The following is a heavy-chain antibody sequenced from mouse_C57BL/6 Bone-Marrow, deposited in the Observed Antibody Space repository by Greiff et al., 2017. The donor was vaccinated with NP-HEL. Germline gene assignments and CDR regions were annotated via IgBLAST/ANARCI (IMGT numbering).Heavy chain of an antibody. Sequence: VQLQQSGAELVRPGASVKLSCTASGFNIKDDYMHWVKQRPEQGLEWIGWIDPENGDTEYASKFQGKATITADTSSNTAYLQLSSLTSEDAAVYYCTVGYGPFAYWGQGTLVTVSA. D-gene: IGHD2-2*01. CDR2: IDPENGDT. CDR1: GFNIKDDY. J-gene: IGHJ3*01. CDR3: TVGYGPFAY. V-gene: IGHV14-4*01.